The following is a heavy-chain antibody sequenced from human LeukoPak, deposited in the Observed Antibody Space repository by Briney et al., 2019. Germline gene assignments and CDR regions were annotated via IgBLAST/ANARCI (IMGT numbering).Heavy chain of an antibody. Sequence: GGSLRLSCAASGFTFDTYSMNWVRQAPGKGLEWVSYIGTSSSIIYYADSVKGRFTISRDNAKNSLYLQMNSLRDEDTAVYYCARHDYAGNSGDYWGQGTLVTVSS. V-gene: IGHV3-48*02. CDR1: GFTFDTYS. J-gene: IGHJ4*02. D-gene: IGHD4-23*01. CDR3: ARHDYAGNSGDY. CDR2: IGTSSSII.